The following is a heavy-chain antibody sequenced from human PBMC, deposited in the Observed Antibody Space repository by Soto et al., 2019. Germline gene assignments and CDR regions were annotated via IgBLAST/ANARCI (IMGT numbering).Heavy chain of an antibody. V-gene: IGHV1-69*08. CDR3: AIGHNDYEEY. Sequence: QVPLVQSGPEVKKPGSSVKVSCKAPGNTFSIYTINWVRQAPGQGLEWLGRVIPLFDKTYYAQKFQGRVTITADKSTSTAYLELGSRRSEDTAVYYCAIGHNDYEEYWAQGTLVTVSS. J-gene: IGHJ4*02. CDR1: GNTFSIYT. D-gene: IGHD4-17*01. CDR2: VIPLFDKT.